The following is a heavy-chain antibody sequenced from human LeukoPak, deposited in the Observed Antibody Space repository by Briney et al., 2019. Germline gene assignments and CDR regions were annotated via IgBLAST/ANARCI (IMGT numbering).Heavy chain of an antibody. Sequence: SETLSLTCAVYGGSFSGYYWSWIRQPPGKGLEWIGEINHSGSTNYNPSLKSRVTMSVDTSKNQFSLKLSSVTAADTAVYYCARERWTTAPYIWFDPWGQEPWSPSPQ. D-gene: IGHD3/OR15-3a*01. V-gene: IGHV4-34*01. CDR3: ARERWTTAPYIWFDP. CDR1: GGSFSGYY. J-gene: IGHJ5*02. CDR2: INHSGST.